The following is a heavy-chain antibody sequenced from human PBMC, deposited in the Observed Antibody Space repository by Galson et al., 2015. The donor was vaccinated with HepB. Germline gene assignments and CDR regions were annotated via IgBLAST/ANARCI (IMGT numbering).Heavy chain of an antibody. V-gene: IGHV1-8*01. Sequence: SVKVSCKASGYTFTSYDINWVRQATGQGLEWMGWMNPNSGNTGYAQKFQGRVTMTRNTSISTAYMELSSLRSEDTAVYYCARGLSYYDFWSGHLDGVIRAAGRLNWFDPWGQGTLVTVSS. D-gene: IGHD3-3*01. CDR2: MNPNSGNT. CDR1: GYTFTSYD. CDR3: ARGLSYYDFWSGHLDGVIRAAGRLNWFDP. J-gene: IGHJ5*02.